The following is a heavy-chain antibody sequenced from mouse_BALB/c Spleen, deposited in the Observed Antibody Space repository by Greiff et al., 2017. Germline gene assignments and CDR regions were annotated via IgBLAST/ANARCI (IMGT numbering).Heavy chain of an antibody. CDR1: GFTFTDYY. J-gene: IGHJ4*01. CDR3: ARYGSSFYAMDY. CDR2: IRNKANGYTT. Sequence: EVKVEESGGGLVQPGGSLRLSCATSGFTFTDYYMSWVRQPPGKALEWLGFIRNKANGYTTEYSASVKGRFTISRDNSQSILYLQMNTLRAEDSATYYCARYGSSFYAMDYWGQGTSVTVSS. D-gene: IGHD1-1*01. V-gene: IGHV7-3*02.